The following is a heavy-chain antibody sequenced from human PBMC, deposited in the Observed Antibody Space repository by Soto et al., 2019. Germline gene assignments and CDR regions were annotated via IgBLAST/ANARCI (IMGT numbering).Heavy chain of an antibody. CDR3: ARGWMTTVTSAGPYYGMDV. V-gene: IGHV1-18*01. CDR2: ISAYNGNT. J-gene: IGHJ6*02. Sequence: ASVKVSCKASGYTLTSYGISWVRQAPGQGLEWMGWISAYNGNTNYAQKLQGRVTMTTDTSTSTAYMELRSLRSDDTAVYYCARGWMTTVTSAGPYYGMDVWGQGTTVTVSS. CDR1: GYTLTSYG. D-gene: IGHD4-4*01.